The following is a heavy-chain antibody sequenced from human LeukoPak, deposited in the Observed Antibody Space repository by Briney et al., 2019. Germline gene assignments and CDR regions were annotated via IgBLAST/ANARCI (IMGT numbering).Heavy chain of an antibody. J-gene: IGHJ4*02. CDR1: GFTFSSYG. CDR2: IWYDGSNK. Sequence: GRSLRLSCAASGFTFSSYGMHWVRQAPGKGLEWVAVIWYDGSNKYYADSVKGRFTISRDNSKNTLYLQMNSLRVEDTAVYYCARGSHIVVVPAADFDYWGQGTLVTVSS. D-gene: IGHD2-2*01. V-gene: IGHV3-33*01. CDR3: ARGSHIVVVPAADFDY.